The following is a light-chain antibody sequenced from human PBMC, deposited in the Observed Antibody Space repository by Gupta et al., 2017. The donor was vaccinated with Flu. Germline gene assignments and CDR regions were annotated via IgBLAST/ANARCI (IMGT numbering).Light chain of an antibody. CDR3: GAWDSSLNVWV. Sequence: KATIACSGRSSNIANNYVPWHQHLPGTAPQLLIYDNNNRPSGIPDRFSGSKSGPSATLGITGIQTGDEADYYCGAWDSSLNVWVFGGGTKVTVL. V-gene: IGLV1-51*02. CDR1: SSNIANNY. J-gene: IGLJ3*02. CDR2: DNN.